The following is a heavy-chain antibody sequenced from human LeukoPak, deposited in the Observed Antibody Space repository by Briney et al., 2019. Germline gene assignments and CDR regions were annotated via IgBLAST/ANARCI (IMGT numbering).Heavy chain of an antibody. J-gene: IGHJ6*02. CDR1: GFTFSSYA. CDR3: ARPMTTVATYYYYYGMDV. D-gene: IGHD4-17*01. Sequence: PGRSLRLSCAASGFTFSSYAMHWVRQAPGKGLEWVAVISYDGSNKYYADSAKGRFTISRDNSKNTLYLQMNSLRAEDTAVYYCARPMTTVATYYYYYGMDVWGQGTTVTVSS. CDR2: ISYDGSNK. V-gene: IGHV3-30-3*01.